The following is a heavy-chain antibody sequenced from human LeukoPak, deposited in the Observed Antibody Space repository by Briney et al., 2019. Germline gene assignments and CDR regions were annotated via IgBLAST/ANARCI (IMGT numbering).Heavy chain of an antibody. CDR3: ARGVVVAALDGFDI. Sequence: ASVKVSCKASGYTFTSYDINWVRQATGQGLEWMGWMSPNSGNTGYAQKFQGRVTMTRNTSISTAYMELSSLRSDDTAVYYCARGVVVAALDGFDIWGQGTMVTVSS. V-gene: IGHV1-8*01. D-gene: IGHD2-15*01. CDR1: GYTFTSYD. J-gene: IGHJ3*02. CDR2: MSPNSGNT.